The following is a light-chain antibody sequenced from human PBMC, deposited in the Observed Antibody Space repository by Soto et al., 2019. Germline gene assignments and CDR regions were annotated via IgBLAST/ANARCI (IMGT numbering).Light chain of an antibody. CDR1: QSISSN. CDR3: QQYNNWPRAT. Sequence: IMMSQSPATLSVSQGERATLSFRASQSISSNLAWYQQKPGQAPRLLMFRTSSRATGFPARFSGSGSGTEFNLTISSLQSEDFGVYYCQQYNNWPRATFGGGTKV. CDR2: RTS. V-gene: IGKV3-15*01. J-gene: IGKJ4*01.